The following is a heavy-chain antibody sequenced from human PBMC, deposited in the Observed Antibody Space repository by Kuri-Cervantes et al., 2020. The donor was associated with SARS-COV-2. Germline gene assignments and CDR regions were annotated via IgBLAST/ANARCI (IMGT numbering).Heavy chain of an antibody. V-gene: IGHV4-59*08. D-gene: IGHD3-22*01. CDR1: GGSISSYY. CDR3: ARLGSPSSGYHPASFDI. J-gene: IGHJ3*02. Sequence: SETLSLTCTVSGGSISSYYWSWIRQPPGKGLEWIGYIYYSGSTNYNPSLKSRVTISVDTSKNQFSLKLSSVTAADTAVYYCARLGSPSSGYHPASFDIWGQGKMVTVSS. CDR2: IYYSGST.